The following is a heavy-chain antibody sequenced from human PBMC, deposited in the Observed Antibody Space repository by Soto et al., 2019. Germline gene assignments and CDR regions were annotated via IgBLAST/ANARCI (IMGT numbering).Heavy chain of an antibody. Sequence: SVKVSCKASGGTFSSYAISWVRQAPGQGLEWMGGINPIFGTANYAQKFQGRATITADESTSTAYMELSSLRSEDTAVYYCARGEYGQVGYSGSYPTTYYYYYGMDVWGQGTTVTVSS. CDR2: INPIFGTA. CDR3: ARGEYGQVGYSGSYPTTYYYYYGMDV. D-gene: IGHD1-26*01. CDR1: GGTFSSYA. V-gene: IGHV1-69*13. J-gene: IGHJ6*02.